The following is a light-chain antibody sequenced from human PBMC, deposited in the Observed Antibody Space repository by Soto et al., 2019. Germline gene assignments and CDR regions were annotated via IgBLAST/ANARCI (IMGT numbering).Light chain of an antibody. Sequence: GDRVIITCRARQSISNWLAWYQQKPGKAPNLLIYKASSLKSGVPSRFSGSGSGTEFTLTISRLEPEDSAVYYCQQYVTSPWTFGQGTKVDI. CDR2: KAS. V-gene: IGKV1-5*03. CDR3: QQYVTSPWT. CDR1: QSISNW. J-gene: IGKJ1*01.